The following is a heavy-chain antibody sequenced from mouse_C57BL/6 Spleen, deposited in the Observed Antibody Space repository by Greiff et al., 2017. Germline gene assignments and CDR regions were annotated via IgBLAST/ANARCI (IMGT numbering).Heavy chain of an antibody. D-gene: IGHD1-1*01. CDR2: IDPTSGGT. J-gene: IGHJ1*03. CDR1: GYTFTSYW. CDR3: ARQGSYYCGSSDGYFDV. Sequence: QVQLQQPGAELVKPGASVKLSCKASGYTFTSYWMHWVKQRPGRGLEWIGRIDPTSGGTKYNEKFKSKATLTVDKPSSTAYMQLSSLTSEDSAVYYCARQGSYYCGSSDGYFDVWGTGTTVTVSS. V-gene: IGHV1-72*01.